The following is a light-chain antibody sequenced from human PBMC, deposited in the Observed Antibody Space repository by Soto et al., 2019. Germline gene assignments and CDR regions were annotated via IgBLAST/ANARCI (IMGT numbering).Light chain of an antibody. J-gene: IGKJ1*01. V-gene: IGKV3-11*01. Sequence: EIVLTQSPATLSLSPGERATLSCRASQSVRSYLAWYQQKPGQAPRLLIYDASNRATGIPARFSGSGSGTDFTLTISSLEPEDFAVYYCQQRSNWPGTFGLGTKVEIK. CDR2: DAS. CDR3: QQRSNWPGT. CDR1: QSVRSY.